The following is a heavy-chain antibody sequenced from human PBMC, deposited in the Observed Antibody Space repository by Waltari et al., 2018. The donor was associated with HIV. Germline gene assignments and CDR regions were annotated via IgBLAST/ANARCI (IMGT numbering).Heavy chain of an antibody. D-gene: IGHD3-3*01. CDR2: INPSGGST. CDR3: ARDHPYDFWSGYPACDY. Sequence: QVQLVQSGAEVKKPGASVKVSCKASGYTFTSYYMHWVRQAPGQGLEWMGIINPSGGSTSYAQKFQGRVTMTRDTSTSTVYMELSSLRSEDTAVYYCARDHPYDFWSGYPACDYWGQGTLVTVSS. CDR1: GYTFTSYY. J-gene: IGHJ4*02. V-gene: IGHV1-46*01.